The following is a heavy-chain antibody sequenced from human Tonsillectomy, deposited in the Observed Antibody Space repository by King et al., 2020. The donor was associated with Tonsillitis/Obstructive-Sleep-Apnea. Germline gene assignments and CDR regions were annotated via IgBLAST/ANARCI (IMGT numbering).Heavy chain of an antibody. Sequence: VQLQESGPGLVKPSQTLSLTCTVSGGPISSGGYYWSWIRQHPGKGLEWSGYIYYSGSTYYNPSLKSRVTISVYTSKNQFSLKLGSLTAADTAVYYCARTRGDGHGDFIFDCWGQGTLVTVSS. V-gene: IGHV4-31*03. CDR3: ARTRGDGHGDFIFDC. CDR2: IYYSGST. J-gene: IGHJ4*02. D-gene: IGHD4-17*01. CDR1: GGPISSGGYY.